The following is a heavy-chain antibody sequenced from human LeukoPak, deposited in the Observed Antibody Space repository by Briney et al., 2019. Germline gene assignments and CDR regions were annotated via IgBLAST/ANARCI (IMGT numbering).Heavy chain of an antibody. V-gene: IGHV3-23*01. CDR1: GFTFSSYA. CDR2: ISGSGGRT. Sequence: PGGSLRLSCAASGFTFSSYAMSCVRDSPGKGLGWVSAISGSGGRTSYTAPARGRFTISRTNSKNTTYLHMDRLRPEAPAVIYFPRVRNILSVAYYYGMDVWGQGSTVTVSS. CDR3: PRVRNILSVAYYYGMDV. J-gene: IGHJ6*02. D-gene: IGHD3-9*01.